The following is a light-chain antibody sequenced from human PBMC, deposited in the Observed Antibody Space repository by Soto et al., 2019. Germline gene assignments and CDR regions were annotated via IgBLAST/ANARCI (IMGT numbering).Light chain of an antibody. J-gene: IGKJ3*01. CDR2: AAS. CDR3: QQSYTTLFT. V-gene: IGKV1-39*01. CDR1: QSIDNY. Sequence: DIQMTQSPSSLSASVGDRVTITCRTSQSIDNYLNWYQQKPGKAPKLLMFAASTLRSGVLSRFRGSGSETDFTRTISSLQPEDLATYYCQQSYTTLFTFGPGTKVDLK.